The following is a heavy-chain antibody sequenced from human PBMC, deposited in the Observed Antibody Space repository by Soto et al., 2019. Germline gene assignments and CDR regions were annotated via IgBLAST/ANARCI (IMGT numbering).Heavy chain of an antibody. D-gene: IGHD4-17*01. V-gene: IGHV3-33*01. CDR1: GFTFSSYG. J-gene: IGHJ4*02. CDR2: IWYDGSNK. Sequence: QVQLVESGGGVVQPGRSLRLSCAASGFTFSSYGMHWVRQAPGKGLEWVAVIWYDGSNKYYADSVKGRFTISRDNSKNKLYLQMNSLRAEDTAVYYCARVTYGDYAYYFDYWGQGTLVTVSS. CDR3: ARVTYGDYAYYFDY.